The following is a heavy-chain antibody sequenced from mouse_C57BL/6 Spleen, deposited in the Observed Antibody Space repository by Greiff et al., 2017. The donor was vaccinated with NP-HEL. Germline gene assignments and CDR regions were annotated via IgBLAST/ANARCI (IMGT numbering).Heavy chain of an antibody. CDR1: GYTFTDYY. Sequence: EVQLQQSGPELVKPGASVKISCKASGYTFTDYYMNWVKQSHGKSLEWIGDINPNNGGTSYNQKFKGKATLTVDKSSSTAYMELRSLTSEDSAVYYCAREGPTTVVARDYAMDYWGQGTSVTVSS. CDR2: INPNNGGT. D-gene: IGHD1-1*01. V-gene: IGHV1-26*01. J-gene: IGHJ4*01. CDR3: AREGPTTVVARDYAMDY.